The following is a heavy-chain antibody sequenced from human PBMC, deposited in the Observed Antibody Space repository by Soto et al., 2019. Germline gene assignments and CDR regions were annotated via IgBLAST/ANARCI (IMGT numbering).Heavy chain of an antibody. V-gene: IGHV1-18*01. Sequence: QVQLVQSGAEVKKPGASVKVYCKASGYTFTRYGISWVRQAPGQGLEWMGWISGYNGNTNYAQKFQGRVTMTTDTSTSTAYMELRSLRSDDTAVYYCARDGSGSYSTDAFDIWGQGTMVTVSS. CDR3: ARDGSGSYSTDAFDI. J-gene: IGHJ3*02. CDR2: ISGYNGNT. CDR1: GYTFTRYG. D-gene: IGHD3-10*01.